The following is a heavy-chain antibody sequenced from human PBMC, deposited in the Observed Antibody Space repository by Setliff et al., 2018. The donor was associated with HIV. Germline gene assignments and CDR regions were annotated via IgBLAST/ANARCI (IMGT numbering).Heavy chain of an antibody. J-gene: IGHJ4*02. D-gene: IGHD2-2*01. V-gene: IGHV1-18*01. CDR1: GYTFTSYG. CDR3: ARFRVPQAIVVVPAAVDY. Sequence: GASVMVSCKASGYTFTSYGISWVRQAPGQGLEWMGWIIAYNGNTNYAQKLQGRVTMTTDTSTSTAYMELRSLRSDDTAVYYCARFRVPQAIVVVPAAVDYWGQGTLVTVS. CDR2: IIAYNGNT.